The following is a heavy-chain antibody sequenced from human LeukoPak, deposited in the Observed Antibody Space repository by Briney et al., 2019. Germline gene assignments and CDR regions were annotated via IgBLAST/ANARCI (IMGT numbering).Heavy chain of an antibody. D-gene: IGHD6-13*01. J-gene: IGHJ4*02. CDR3: ARGRRRLGYEYSSSRFDY. CDR2: INHSGST. V-gene: IGHV4-34*01. Sequence: SETLSLTCAVYGGSFSGYYWSWIRQPPGKGLEWIGEINHSGSTNYNPSLKSRVTISVDTSKNQFSLKLSSVTGADTAVYYCARGRRRLGYEYSSSRFDYWGQGTLVTVSS. CDR1: GGSFSGYY.